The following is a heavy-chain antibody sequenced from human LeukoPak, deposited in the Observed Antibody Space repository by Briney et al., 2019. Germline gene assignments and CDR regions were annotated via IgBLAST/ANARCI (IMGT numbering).Heavy chain of an antibody. CDR3: TRDFFPDVTYQGEIAYFDQ. CDR2: ISANNGNT. D-gene: IGHD2-2*01. CDR1: GYTFNTHD. Sequence: ASVKVSCKTSGYTFNTHDITWVRQAPGQGLEWMGWISANNGNTNYTQKLQDRVTMTIDTVTSTAYIELRSLTSDDTAIYYCTRDFFPDVTYQGEIAYFDQWGPGTLVSVSS. J-gene: IGHJ4*02. V-gene: IGHV1-18*01.